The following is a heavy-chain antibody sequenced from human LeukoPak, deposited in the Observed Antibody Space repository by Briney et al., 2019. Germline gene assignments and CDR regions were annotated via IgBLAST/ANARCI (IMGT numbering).Heavy chain of an antibody. J-gene: IGHJ2*01. D-gene: IGHD3-10*01. CDR2: IKQDESAR. Sequence: GGSLRLSCAASGFPFSVYWMSWVRQAPGKGLEWVANIKQDESARYYVDSVRGRFTISRDNAKSSVPLQMNSLRVDDTAVYYCARDSGLRAFDLWGRGTLVTVSS. CDR1: GFPFSVYW. CDR3: ARDSGLRAFDL. V-gene: IGHV3-7*04.